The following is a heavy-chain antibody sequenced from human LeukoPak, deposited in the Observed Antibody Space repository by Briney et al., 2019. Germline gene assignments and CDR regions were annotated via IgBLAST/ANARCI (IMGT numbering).Heavy chain of an antibody. CDR3: VRVARSYNLDY. Sequence: PGGSLRLSCAASGFTLSDHYMDWVRQAPEKGLEWVGRTRNKANSYTTEYAASVKGRFTISRDDSKNSLYLQMNSLKTADTAVYYCVRVARSYNLDYWGQGTLVTVSS. J-gene: IGHJ4*02. D-gene: IGHD1-26*01. CDR1: GFTLSDHY. CDR2: TRNKANSYTT. V-gene: IGHV3-72*01.